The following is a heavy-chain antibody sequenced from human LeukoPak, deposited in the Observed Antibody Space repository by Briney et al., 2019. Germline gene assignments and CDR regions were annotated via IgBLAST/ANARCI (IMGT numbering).Heavy chain of an antibody. V-gene: IGHV3-21*01. CDR1: GFTFSSYS. CDR2: ISSSSSYI. Sequence: GGSLRLSCAASGFTFSSYSMNWVRRAPGKGLEWVSSISSSSSYIYYADSVKGRFTISRDNAKNSLYLQMNSLRAEDTAVYYCARDRSVVTSYYFDYWGQGTLVTVSS. D-gene: IGHD4-23*01. CDR3: ARDRSVVTSYYFDY. J-gene: IGHJ4*02.